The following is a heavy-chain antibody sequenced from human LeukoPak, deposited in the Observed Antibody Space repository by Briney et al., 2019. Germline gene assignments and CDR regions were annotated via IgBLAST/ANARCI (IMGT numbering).Heavy chain of an antibody. D-gene: IGHD6-6*01. J-gene: IGHJ4*02. CDR2: IVYDGSKK. V-gene: IGHV3-30*18. Sequence: GGSLRLSCAASGFTFSTYGMHWVRQAPGKGLEWVAVIVYDGSKKYYADSVKGRFTISRDNSKNTLYLQVNSLRTEDMAVYYCAKSASHSSSSEDYFDFWGQGTLVTVSS. CDR1: GFTFSTYG. CDR3: AKSASHSSSSEDYFDF.